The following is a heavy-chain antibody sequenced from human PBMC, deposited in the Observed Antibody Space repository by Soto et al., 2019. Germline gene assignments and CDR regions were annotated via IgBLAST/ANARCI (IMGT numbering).Heavy chain of an antibody. CDR1: GFTFSNYA. CDR2: ISSDGNNK. Sequence: QVQLVESGGGVVQPGRSLRLSCAASGFTFSNYAVIWVRQAPGKGLEWVAVISSDGNNKNHADSVRGRFTISRDNSKKTLLLEMNSLSNDDTAVYYCARVSTARGAWYFDYWGQGTLVTVSS. J-gene: IGHJ4*02. CDR3: ARVSTARGAWYFDY. V-gene: IGHV3-30-3*01. D-gene: IGHD4-17*01.